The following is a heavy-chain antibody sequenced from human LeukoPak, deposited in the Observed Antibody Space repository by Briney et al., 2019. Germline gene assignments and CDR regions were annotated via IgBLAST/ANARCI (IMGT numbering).Heavy chain of an antibody. CDR2: ISYDGSNK. V-gene: IGHV3-30*04. J-gene: IGHJ4*02. CDR3: ARDPRPLYSSGWNYFDY. Sequence: GGSLRLSCAASGVTFSSYAMHWVRQAPGKGLEWVAVISYDGSNKYYADSVKGRFTISRDNSKNTLYLQMNSLRAEDTAVYYCARDPRPLYSSGWNYFDYWGQGTLVTVSS. CDR1: GVTFSSYA. D-gene: IGHD6-19*01.